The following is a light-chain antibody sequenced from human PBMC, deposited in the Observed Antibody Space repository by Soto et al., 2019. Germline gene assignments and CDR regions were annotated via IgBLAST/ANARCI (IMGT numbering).Light chain of an antibody. Sequence: EIVMTQSPATLSESPWESDTLTCRASQSINRDLAWYVQKPGQAPRRVVYGASTWATGVPPRFTGSGSGTEFTLTISGLQSEDFAVYYCQQYKSWPITFGQGTRLEIK. CDR2: GAS. CDR3: QQYKSWPIT. CDR1: QSINRD. V-gene: IGKV3D-15*01. J-gene: IGKJ5*01.